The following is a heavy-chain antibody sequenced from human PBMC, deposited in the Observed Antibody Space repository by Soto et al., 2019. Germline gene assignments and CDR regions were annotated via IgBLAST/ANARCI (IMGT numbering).Heavy chain of an antibody. J-gene: IGHJ4*02. CDR1: GFTLDDYG. CDR2: INWNGGST. CDR3: ARLYSGGWYGPGRY. Sequence: EVQLVESGGGVVRPGGSLRLSCAASGFTLDDYGMSWVRQAPGKGLEWVSGINWNGGSTGYADSVNGRFTISRDNAKNSVYLQMNSLIAEDTALYYCARLYSGGWYGPGRYWGQGTLVTVSS. D-gene: IGHD6-19*01. V-gene: IGHV3-20*04.